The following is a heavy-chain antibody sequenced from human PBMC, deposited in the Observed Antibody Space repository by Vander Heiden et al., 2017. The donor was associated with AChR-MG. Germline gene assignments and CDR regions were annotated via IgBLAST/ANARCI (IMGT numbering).Heavy chain of an antibody. V-gene: IGHV4-59*01. Sequence: QLQLQESFSRLAKPSETLSLTCTVSGGTTSSSYWPSVRQPPGKGLEWIGYIYYSGSTNYNPSLKSRVTISVDTSKNQFSLKLSSVTAADTAVYYCARATTAPGVKGVIPYYYYYMDVWGKGTTVTVSS. CDR1: GGTTSSSY. D-gene: IGHD3-10*01. CDR3: ARATTAPGVKGVIPYYYYYMDV. CDR2: IYYSGST. J-gene: IGHJ6*03.